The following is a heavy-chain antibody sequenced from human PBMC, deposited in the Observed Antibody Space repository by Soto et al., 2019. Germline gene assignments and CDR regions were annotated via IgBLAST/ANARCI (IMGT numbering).Heavy chain of an antibody. Sequence: SETLSLTCAVYGGSFGGYYWSWIRQPPGKGLEWIGEINHSGSTNYNPSLKSRVTISVDTSKNQFSLKLSSVTAADTAVYYCARGGTLLHKCYYGSESSTWWFDPWGQGTLVTVSS. J-gene: IGHJ5*02. CDR1: GGSFGGYY. CDR2: INHSGST. CDR3: ARGGTLLHKCYYGSESSTWWFDP. V-gene: IGHV4-34*01. D-gene: IGHD3-10*01.